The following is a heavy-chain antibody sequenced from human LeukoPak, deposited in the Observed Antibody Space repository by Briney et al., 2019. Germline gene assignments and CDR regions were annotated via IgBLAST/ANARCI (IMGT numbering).Heavy chain of an antibody. J-gene: IGHJ4*02. CDR3: ARVGYDSSGYFTAPDY. D-gene: IGHD3-22*01. V-gene: IGHV4-34*01. Sequence: SETLSLTCAVYGGSFSGYYWSWIRQPPGKGLEWIGEINHSGSTNYNPSLKSRVTISVDTSKNQFSLKLSSVTAADTAVYYWARVGYDSSGYFTAPDYWGQGTLVTVSS. CDR1: GGSFSGYY. CDR2: INHSGST.